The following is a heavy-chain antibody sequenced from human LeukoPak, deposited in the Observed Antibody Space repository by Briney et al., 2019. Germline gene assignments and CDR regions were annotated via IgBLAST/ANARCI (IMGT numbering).Heavy chain of an antibody. J-gene: IGHJ4*02. CDR2: IYTSGST. CDR3: ARSEGYDFWSGHRD. CDR1: GGSISSYY. Sequence: SETLSLTCPVSGGSISSYYWSWIRQPGGKGLEEIGRIYTSGSTNYNPSLKSRVTMSVDTSKNQFSLKLSSVTAADTAVYYCARSEGYDFWSGHRDWGQGILVTVSS. V-gene: IGHV4-4*07. D-gene: IGHD3-3*01.